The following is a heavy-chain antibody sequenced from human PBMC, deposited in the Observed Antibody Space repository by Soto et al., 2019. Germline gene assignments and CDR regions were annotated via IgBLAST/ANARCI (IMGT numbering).Heavy chain of an antibody. V-gene: IGHV3-30*18. Sequence: QVQLVESGGGVVQPGRSLRLSCAASGFTFSSYGMQWVRQAPGKGLEWVAVISYDGSNKYYADSVKGRFIISRDNSKNTLYLQMNSLRAEDTAVYYCAKDRGSEFDYWGQGTLVTVSS. CDR1: GFTFSSYG. D-gene: IGHD5-12*01. CDR3: AKDRGSEFDY. J-gene: IGHJ4*02. CDR2: ISYDGSNK.